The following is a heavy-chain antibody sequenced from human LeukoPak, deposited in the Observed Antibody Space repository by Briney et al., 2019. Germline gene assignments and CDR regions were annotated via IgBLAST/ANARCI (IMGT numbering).Heavy chain of an antibody. CDR1: GGSVSNYC. J-gene: IGHJ3*02. V-gene: IGHV4-4*07. CDR2: IYNVGRT. CDR3: ARDGALDYRNLVTDALDI. Sequence: SETLSLTCTVSGGSVSNYCWSWVRQPAGQGLEWIGRIYNVGRTSYSPSLKSRVTMSLDTSKTQFSLKLTSVTAADTAVYYCARDGALDYRNLVTDALDIWGPGTMVAVSS. D-gene: IGHD4-11*01.